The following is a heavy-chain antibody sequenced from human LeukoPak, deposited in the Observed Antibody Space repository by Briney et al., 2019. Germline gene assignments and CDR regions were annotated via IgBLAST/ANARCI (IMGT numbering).Heavy chain of an antibody. CDR1: GFTFSSYS. Sequence: PGGSLRLSCAASGFTFSSYSMNWVRQAPGKGLEWVSSISSSSSYIYYADSVKGRFTISRDNAKNSLYLQMNSLRAEDTAVYYCARGEYLLLYVLDYWGQGTLVTVSS. J-gene: IGHJ4*02. V-gene: IGHV3-21*01. CDR3: ARGEYLLLYVLDY. D-gene: IGHD2-2*02. CDR2: ISSSSSYI.